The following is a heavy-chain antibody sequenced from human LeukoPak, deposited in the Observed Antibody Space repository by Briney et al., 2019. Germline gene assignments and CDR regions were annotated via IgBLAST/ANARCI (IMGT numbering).Heavy chain of an antibody. CDR3: ARHETSELLWFGGLSNGHYFDY. V-gene: IGHV4-39*01. J-gene: IGHJ4*02. CDR2: IYYSGST. D-gene: IGHD3-10*01. Sequence: PSETLSLTCTVSGGSISSSSYYWGWIRQPPGKGLEWIGSIYYSGSTYYNPSLKSRVTISVDTSKNQFSLKLSSVTAADTAVYYCARHETSELLWFGGLSNGHYFDYWGQGTLVTVSS. CDR1: GGSISSSSYY.